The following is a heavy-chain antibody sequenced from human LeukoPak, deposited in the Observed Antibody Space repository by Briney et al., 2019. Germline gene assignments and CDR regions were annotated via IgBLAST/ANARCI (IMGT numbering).Heavy chain of an antibody. Sequence: SETLSLTCTVSGGSISSYYWSWIRQPAGKGLEWIGRIYTSGSTNYSPSLKSRVTMSVDTSKNQFSLKLSSVTAADTAVYYCARDQDYYDSGSYLRIWGQGTMVTVSS. CDR3: ARDQDYYDSGSYLRI. V-gene: IGHV4-4*07. CDR1: GGSISSYY. CDR2: IYTSGST. J-gene: IGHJ3*02. D-gene: IGHD3-10*01.